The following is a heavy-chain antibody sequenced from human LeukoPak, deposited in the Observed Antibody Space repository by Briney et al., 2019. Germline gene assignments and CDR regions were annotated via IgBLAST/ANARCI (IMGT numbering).Heavy chain of an antibody. D-gene: IGHD3-22*01. J-gene: IGHJ6*02. V-gene: IGHV3-23*01. CDR1: GFTFSNYA. Sequence: GGSLRLSCAASGFTFSNYAMSWVRQAPGKGLEWVSAISGSGGSTYYADSVKGRFTISRDNSKNTLYLQMNSLRAEDTAVYYCAKAQPRLTDYYDSSGYSSGFCCLPYYYYGMDVWGQGTTVTVSS. CDR3: AKAQPRLTDYYDSSGYSSGFCCLPYYYYGMDV. CDR2: ISGSGGST.